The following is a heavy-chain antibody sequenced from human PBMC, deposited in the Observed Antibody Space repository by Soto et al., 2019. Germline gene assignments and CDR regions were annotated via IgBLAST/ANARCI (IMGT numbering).Heavy chain of an antibody. D-gene: IGHD4-17*01. CDR3: ARDMGSAMTTRIFDH. CDR2: IYYGEST. J-gene: IGHJ4*02. CDR1: GGSVDSGNHY. Sequence: QVLVQESGPGLVKPSQTLTLICTVSGGSVDSGNHYWNWIRQPPGKGLEWIGYIYYGESTYYNPSLKSRATIAVDTSQSRFSLRLTSVTAADTAVYYCARDMGSAMTTRIFDHWGQGTLVTVSS. V-gene: IGHV4-30-4*01.